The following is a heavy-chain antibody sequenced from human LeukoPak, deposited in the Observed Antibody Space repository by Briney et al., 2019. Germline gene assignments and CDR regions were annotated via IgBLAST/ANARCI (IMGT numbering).Heavy chain of an antibody. V-gene: IGHV3-30*02. CDR2: IRYDGSNK. J-gene: IGHJ4*02. CDR1: GFTFSSYG. Sequence: PGGSLRLSCAASGFTFSSYGMHWVRQAPGKGLEWVAFIRYDGSNKYYADSVKGRFTISRDNSKNTLYLQMNSLRAEDTAVYYCAKDPRVVVAATGGGYWGQGTLVTVSS. D-gene: IGHD2-15*01. CDR3: AKDPRVVVAATGGGY.